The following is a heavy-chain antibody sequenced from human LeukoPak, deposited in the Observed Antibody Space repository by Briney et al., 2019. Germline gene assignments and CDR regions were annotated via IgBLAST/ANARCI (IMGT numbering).Heavy chain of an antibody. CDR1: GGSISSSSYY. CDR3: ARQYVWGSYHVDY. D-gene: IGHD3-16*02. J-gene: IGHJ4*02. CDR2: IYYSGST. V-gene: IGHV4-39*07. Sequence: PSETLSLTCTVSGGSISSSSYYWGWIRQPPGKGLEWIGSIYYSGSTYYNPSLKSRVTISVDTSKNQFSLKLSSVTAADTAVYYCARQYVWGSYHVDYWGQGTLVTVSS.